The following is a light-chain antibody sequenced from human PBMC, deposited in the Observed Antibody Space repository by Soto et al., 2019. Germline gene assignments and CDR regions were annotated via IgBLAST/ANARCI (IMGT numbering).Light chain of an antibody. CDR1: QSISSY. V-gene: IGKV1-39*01. J-gene: IGKJ4*01. CDR2: SAS. CDR3: QQSSSNPLS. Sequence: DIPMTQSPSSLSASVGDRVTITCRASQSISSYLNWYQQKPGKAPNLLIYSASKLHSGVPSRFSGSASGTDFTLIISSLQPEDFATYYCQQSSSNPLSFGGGTRV.